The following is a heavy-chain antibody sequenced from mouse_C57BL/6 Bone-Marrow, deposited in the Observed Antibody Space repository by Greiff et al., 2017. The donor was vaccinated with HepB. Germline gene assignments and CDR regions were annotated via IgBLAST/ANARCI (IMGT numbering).Heavy chain of an antibody. CDR2: INPNNGGT. D-gene: IGHD2-4*01. CDR3: AREGIYYDYD. Sequence: EVQLQQSGPELVKPGASVKISCKASGYTFTDYYMNWVKQSHGKSLEWIGDINPNNGGTSYNQKFKGKATLTVDKSSSTAYMELRSLTSEDSAVYYCAREGIYYDYDWGQGTTLTVSS. J-gene: IGHJ2*01. V-gene: IGHV1-26*01. CDR1: GYTFTDYY.